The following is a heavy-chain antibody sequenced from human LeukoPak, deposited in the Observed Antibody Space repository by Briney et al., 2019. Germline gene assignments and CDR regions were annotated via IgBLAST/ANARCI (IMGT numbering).Heavy chain of an antibody. J-gene: IGHJ4*02. V-gene: IGHV4-59*01. Sequence: SETLSLTCTVSGGSISSYYWSWSRQPPGKGLEWIGYIYYSGSTNYNPSLKSRVTISVDTSKNQFSLKLSSVTAADTAVYYCAREIAVAGSYYFDYWGQGTLVTVSS. CDR3: AREIAVAGSYYFDY. CDR2: IYYSGST. D-gene: IGHD6-19*01. CDR1: GGSISSYY.